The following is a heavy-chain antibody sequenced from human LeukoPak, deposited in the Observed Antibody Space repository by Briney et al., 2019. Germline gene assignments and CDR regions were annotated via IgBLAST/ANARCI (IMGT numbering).Heavy chain of an antibody. J-gene: IGHJ4*02. Sequence: ASVKVSCKASGYTFTYYYTHWVRQAPGQGVEWMGWINPNDGDTNYAQKFQGRVTMTRDTSISTAHMEVSRLRSDDTAVYYCARANFLYCSSTTCLFDYWGQGTLVTVSS. CDR2: INPNDGDT. D-gene: IGHD2-2*01. CDR3: ARANFLYCSSTTCLFDY. V-gene: IGHV1-2*02. CDR1: GYTFTYYY.